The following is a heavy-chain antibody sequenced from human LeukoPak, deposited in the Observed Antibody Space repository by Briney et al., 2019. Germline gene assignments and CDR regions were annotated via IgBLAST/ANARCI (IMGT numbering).Heavy chain of an antibody. D-gene: IGHD1-14*01. Sequence: GGSLRLSCTAYGFTFANYAMNWVRQAPGKGLEWVSSLSGSGDDTSYADFVKGRFTISRDNSRDTLYLQMNSLRAEDTGVYYCAKVSGGGLYYDGMDVWGQGTTVTVSS. CDR3: AKVSGGGLYYDGMDV. V-gene: IGHV3-23*01. J-gene: IGHJ6*02. CDR2: LSGSGDDT. CDR1: GFTFANYA.